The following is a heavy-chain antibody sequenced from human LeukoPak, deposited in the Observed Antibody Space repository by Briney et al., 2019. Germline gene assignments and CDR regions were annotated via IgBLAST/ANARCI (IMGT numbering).Heavy chain of an antibody. V-gene: IGHV4-38-2*02. J-gene: IGHJ5*02. CDR3: ARDKRLLVRWGFDP. D-gene: IGHD3-10*01. CDR1: GYSISNAYY. Sequence: PSETLSLTCSVSGYSISNAYYWGWIRQPPGKGLEWIGSIYYSGSIFYNPSLKSRVTISVDKSKNQFSLKLSSVTAADTAVYYCARDKRLLVRWGFDPWGQGTLVTVSS. CDR2: IYYSGSI.